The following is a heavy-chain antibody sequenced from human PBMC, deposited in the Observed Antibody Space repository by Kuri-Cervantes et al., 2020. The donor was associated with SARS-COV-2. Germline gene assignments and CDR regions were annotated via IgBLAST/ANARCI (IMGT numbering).Heavy chain of an antibody. V-gene: IGHV3-30-3*01. J-gene: IGHJ5*02. CDR2: ISYDGSNK. CDR1: GFTFSSYA. Sequence: GESLKISCTASGFTFSSYAMHWVRQAPGKGLEWVAVISYDGSNKYYADSVKGRFTISRDNSKNTLYLQMNSLRAEDTAVYYCAKVVSGSYGSNWFDPWGQGTLVTVSS. CDR3: AKVVSGSYGSNWFDP. D-gene: IGHD1-26*01.